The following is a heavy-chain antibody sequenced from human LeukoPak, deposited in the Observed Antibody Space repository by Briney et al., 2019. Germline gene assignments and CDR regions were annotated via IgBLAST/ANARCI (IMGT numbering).Heavy chain of an antibody. J-gene: IGHJ4*02. CDR2: INPRGGAT. CDR3: ARLAAPGTSSDY. V-gene: IGHV1-46*01. D-gene: IGHD6-13*01. Sequence: ASVKVSCKASGYTFFTAYHMHWVRQAPGQGLEWMGVINPRGGATTYAQKFQGRVTMTTDTSTSTVYMQPSSQRSEDTAVYYCARLAAPGTSSDYWGQGTLVTVSS. CDR1: GYTFFTAYH.